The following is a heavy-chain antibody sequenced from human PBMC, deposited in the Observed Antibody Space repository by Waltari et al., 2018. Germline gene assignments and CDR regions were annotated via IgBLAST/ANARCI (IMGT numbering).Heavy chain of an antibody. V-gene: IGHV1-24*01. CDR2: FGPEDGET. Sequence: QVQLVQSGAEGKKPGASVKVSCKVSGYTLTELSMPWVPPAPGKGLEWLGGFGPEDGETIYAQKFQGRVTMTEDTSTDTAYMELSSLGSEDTAVYYCATAYGSSGYYRYYFDYWGQGTLVTVSS. D-gene: IGHD3-22*01. J-gene: IGHJ4*02. CDR1: GYTLTELS. CDR3: ATAYGSSGYYRYYFDY.